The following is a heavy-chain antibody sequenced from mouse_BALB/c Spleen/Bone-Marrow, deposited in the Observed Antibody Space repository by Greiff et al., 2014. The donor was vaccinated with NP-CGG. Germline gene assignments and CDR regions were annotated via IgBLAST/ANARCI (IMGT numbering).Heavy chain of an antibody. V-gene: IGHV3-6*02. CDR2: ISYDGSN. CDR3: ASVEVHAMDY. CDR1: GYSLPTGYF. Sequence: VQLKESGPGLVKPSPSLSLTCPFTGYSLPTGYFRDWVRQFSGKKLEWLGYISYDGSNHYNPSLTNRVSITRDTSKNQFFLKLNAVTTEDTATYYCASVEVHAMDYWGQGTSVTVSS. D-gene: IGHD2-14*01. J-gene: IGHJ4*01.